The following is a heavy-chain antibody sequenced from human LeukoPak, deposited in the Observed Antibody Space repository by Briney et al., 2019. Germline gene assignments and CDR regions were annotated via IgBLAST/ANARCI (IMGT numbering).Heavy chain of an antibody. CDR2: ISSSSSYI. D-gene: IGHD3-10*01. J-gene: IGHJ6*02. V-gene: IGHV3-21*01. CDR1: GFTFSSYS. Sequence: GGSLRLSCAASGFTFSSYSMNWVRQAPGKGLEWVSSISSSSSYIYYADSVKGRFTISRDNAKNSLYLQMNSLRAEDTAVYYCARDNITMVRGVIGYYGMDVWGQGTTVTVSS. CDR3: ARDNITMVRGVIGYYGMDV.